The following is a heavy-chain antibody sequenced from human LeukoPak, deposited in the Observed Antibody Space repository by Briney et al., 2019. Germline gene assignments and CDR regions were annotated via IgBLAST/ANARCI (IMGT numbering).Heavy chain of an antibody. J-gene: IGHJ4*02. Sequence: SETLSLTCTVSGGSISSYYWSWIRQPPGKGLEWIGYIYYSGSTNYNPSLKSRVTISVDTSKNQFSLKLSSVTAADTAVYYCARGSYDYVWGSYRPNYFDYWGQGTLVTVSS. CDR3: ARGSYDYVWGSYRPNYFDY. CDR1: GGSISSYY. D-gene: IGHD3-16*02. V-gene: IGHV4-59*12. CDR2: IYYSGST.